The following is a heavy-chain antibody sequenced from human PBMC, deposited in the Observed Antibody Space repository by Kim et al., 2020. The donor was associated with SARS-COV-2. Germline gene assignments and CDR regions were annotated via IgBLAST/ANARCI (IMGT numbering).Heavy chain of an antibody. J-gene: IGHJ6*03. CDR3: ARSVDYYYYMDV. Sequence: SETLSLTCTVSGGSISSYYWSWIRQPPGKGLEWIGYIYYSGSTNYNPSLKSRVTISVDTSKNQFSLKLSSVTAADTAVYYCARSVDYYYYMDVWGKGTTVTVSS. CDR2: IYYSGST. V-gene: IGHV4-59*08. CDR1: GGSISSYY.